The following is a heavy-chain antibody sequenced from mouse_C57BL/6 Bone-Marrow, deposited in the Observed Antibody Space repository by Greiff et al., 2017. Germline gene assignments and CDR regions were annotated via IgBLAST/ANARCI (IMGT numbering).Heavy chain of an antibody. CDR1: GFTFSSYG. V-gene: IGHV5-6*01. J-gene: IGHJ2*01. CDR3: ARHNPIYTYFDY. D-gene: IGHD2-12*01. CDR2: ISSGGSYT. Sequence: EVKLVESVGDLVKPGGSLKLSCAASGFTFSSYGMSWVRQTPDKRLEWVATISSGGSYTYYPDSVKGRFTISRDNAKNTLYLQMSSLKSEDTAMYYCARHNPIYTYFDYWGQGTTRTVSS.